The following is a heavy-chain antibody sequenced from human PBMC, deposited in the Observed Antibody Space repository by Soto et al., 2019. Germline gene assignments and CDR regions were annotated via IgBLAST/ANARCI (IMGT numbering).Heavy chain of an antibody. CDR3: AKDMSWDSYGYYPCDY. CDR2: ISGSGGST. D-gene: IGHD5-18*01. V-gene: IGHV3-23*01. CDR1: GFTFSSYA. Sequence: GGSLRLSCAASGFTFSSYAMSWVRQAPGKGLEWVSAISGSGGSTYYADSVKGRFTISRDNTKNTLYLQMNSLRAEDTAVYYCAKDMSWDSYGYYPCDYWGQGNLVTV. J-gene: IGHJ4*02.